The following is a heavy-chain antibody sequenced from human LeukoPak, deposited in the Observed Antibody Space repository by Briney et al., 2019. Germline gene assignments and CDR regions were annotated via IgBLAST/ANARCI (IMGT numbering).Heavy chain of an antibody. D-gene: IGHD6-13*01. CDR2: IYYSGST. Sequence: PSETLSLTCTVSGGFISGYYWSWIRQPPGKGLEWIAYIYYSGSTSYNPSLKSRVTISVDTSKNQFSLKLSSVTAADTAVYYCARDQYPGIAAAGTFFPSFHWGQGTLVTVSS. CDR3: ARDQYPGIAAAGTFFPSFH. J-gene: IGHJ4*02. CDR1: GGFISGYY. V-gene: IGHV4-59*12.